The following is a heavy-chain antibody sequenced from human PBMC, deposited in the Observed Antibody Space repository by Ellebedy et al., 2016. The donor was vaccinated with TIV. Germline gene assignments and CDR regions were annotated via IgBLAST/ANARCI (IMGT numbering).Heavy chain of an antibody. CDR2: IKSKAYGGTT. Sequence: GESLKISCTASGFTFGDYAMSWVRQAPGKGLEWVGFIKSKAYGGTTEYAASVKGRFTISRDDSKSIAYLQMNSLKTEDTAVYYCTRGGFGELLLWGYYFDYWGQGTLVTVSS. V-gene: IGHV3-49*04. CDR1: GFTFGDYA. CDR3: TRGGFGELLLWGYYFDY. D-gene: IGHD3-10*01. J-gene: IGHJ4*02.